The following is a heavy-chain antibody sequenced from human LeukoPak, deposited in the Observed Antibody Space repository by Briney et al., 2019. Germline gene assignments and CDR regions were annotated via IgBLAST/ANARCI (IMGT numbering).Heavy chain of an antibody. CDR1: GGSISSYY. J-gene: IGHJ4*02. Sequence: SETLSLTCTVSGGSISSYYWSWIRQPAGKGLEWIGRIYTSGSTNYNPSLKSRVTMSVDTSKNQFSLKLSSVTAADTAVYYCASGGVVGDCYYYWGQGTLVTVSS. CDR3: ASGGVVGDCYYY. D-gene: IGHD2-21*02. CDR2: IYTSGST. V-gene: IGHV4-4*07.